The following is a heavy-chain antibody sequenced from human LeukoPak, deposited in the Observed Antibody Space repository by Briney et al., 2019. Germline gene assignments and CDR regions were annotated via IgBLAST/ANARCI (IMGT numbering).Heavy chain of an antibody. CDR1: GFTFSSYS. D-gene: IGHD3-10*01. J-gene: IGHJ3*02. V-gene: IGHV3-21*01. Sequence: GGSLRLSCAASGFTFSSYSMNWVRQAPGKGLEWVSSISSSSSYIYYADSVKGRFTISRDNAKNSLYLQMNSLRAEDTAVYHCARPIRDAFDIWGQGTMVTVSS. CDR2: ISSSSSYI. CDR3: ARPIRDAFDI.